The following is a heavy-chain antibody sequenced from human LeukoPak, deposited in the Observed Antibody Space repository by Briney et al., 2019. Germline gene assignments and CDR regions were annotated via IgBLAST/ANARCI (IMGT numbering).Heavy chain of an antibody. CDR3: ATDQMVRGVTTGYYFDY. CDR2: FDPEDGET. CDR1: GYTLTELS. Sequence: ASVKVSCKVSGYTLTELSMHWVRQAPGKGLEWMGGFDPEDGETSYAQKFQGRVTMTEDTSTDTAYMELSSLRSEDTAVYYCATDQMVRGVTTGYYFDYWGQGTLVTVSS. J-gene: IGHJ4*02. V-gene: IGHV1-24*01. D-gene: IGHD3-10*01.